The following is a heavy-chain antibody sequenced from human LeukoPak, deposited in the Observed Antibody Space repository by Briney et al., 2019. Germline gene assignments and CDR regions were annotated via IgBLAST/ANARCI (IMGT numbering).Heavy chain of an antibody. Sequence: AGGSLRLSCAASGFTFNNAWMSWVRQAPGKRLELVSALSGSGGDTFYADSVKGRFTISRDNSKNTLYLQLSSLRPDDTAVYYCAKGAPSSSSIFDFWGPGTLVTVSS. CDR2: LSGSGGDT. V-gene: IGHV3-23*01. CDR1: GFTFNNAW. D-gene: IGHD6-6*01. J-gene: IGHJ4*02. CDR3: AKGAPSSSSIFDF.